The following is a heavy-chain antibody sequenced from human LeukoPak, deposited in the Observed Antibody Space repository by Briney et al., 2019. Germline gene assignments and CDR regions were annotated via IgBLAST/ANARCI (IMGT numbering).Heavy chain of an antibody. CDR3: ASGYYDYVWNY. V-gene: IGHV1-69*13. D-gene: IGHD3-16*01. CDR2: IIPIFGTA. Sequence: ASVKVSCKTSGGTFSSYAISWVRQAPGQGLEWMGGIIPIFGTANYAQKFQGRVTITADESTSTAYMELSSLRSEDTAVYYCASGYYDYVWNYWGQGTLVTVSS. CDR1: GGTFSSYA. J-gene: IGHJ4*02.